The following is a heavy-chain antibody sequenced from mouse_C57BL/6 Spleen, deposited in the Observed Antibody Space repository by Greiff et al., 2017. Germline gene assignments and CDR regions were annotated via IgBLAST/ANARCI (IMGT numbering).Heavy chain of an antibody. CDR2: IWSGGST. J-gene: IGHJ3*01. CDR1: GFSLTSYG. V-gene: IGHV2-2*01. Sequence: VKLVESGPGLVQPSQSLSITCTVSGFSLTSYGVHWVRQSPGKGLEWLGVIWSGGSTDYNAAFISRLSISKDNSKSQVFFKMNSLQADDTAIYXCASYYGYGEGAWFAYWGQGTLVTVSA. D-gene: IGHD2-2*01. CDR3: ASYYGYGEGAWFAY.